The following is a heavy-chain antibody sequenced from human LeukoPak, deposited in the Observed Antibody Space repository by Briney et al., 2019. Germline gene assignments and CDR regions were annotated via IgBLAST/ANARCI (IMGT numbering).Heavy chain of an antibody. CDR3: GRADDYHDSSSFYLPT. CDR1: GFTFKNYG. D-gene: IGHD3-22*01. CDR2: IWADGSNK. Sequence: GGSLRLSCAAYGFTFKNYGMQWVRQAPGKGLEWLAVIWADGSNKNYADSVKGRFTLSRDNTRNLVYLQMDDLRAEDTAIYYCGRADDYHDSSSFYLPTWGQGSLVTVSS. J-gene: IGHJ4*02. V-gene: IGHV3-33*03.